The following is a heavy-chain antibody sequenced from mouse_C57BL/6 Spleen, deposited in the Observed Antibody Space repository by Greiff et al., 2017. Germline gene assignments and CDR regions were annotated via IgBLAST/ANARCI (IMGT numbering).Heavy chain of an antibody. J-gene: IGHJ3*01. D-gene: IGHD4-1*01. CDR1: GFTFSDYG. CDR3: ARDWASWFAY. CDR2: ISSGSSTI. Sequence: EVMLVESGGGLVKPGGSLKLSCAASGFTFSDYGMHWVRQAPEKGLEWVAYISSGSSTIYYADTVKGRFTISRDNAKNTLFLQRTSLRSEDTAMYYCARDWASWFAYWGQGTLVTVSA. V-gene: IGHV5-17*01.